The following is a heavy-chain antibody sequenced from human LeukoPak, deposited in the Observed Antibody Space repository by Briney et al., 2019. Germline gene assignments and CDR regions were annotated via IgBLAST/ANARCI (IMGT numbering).Heavy chain of an antibody. J-gene: IGHJ6*03. Sequence: ASVKVSCKASGYTFTSYYMHWVRQAPGQGLEWMGIINPSGGSTSYAQKFQGRVTMTRDTSTSTVYMELSSLRSEDTAVYYCARDPIYYYGSGRYYYMDVWGKGTTVTVSS. D-gene: IGHD3-10*01. CDR1: GYTFTSYY. CDR3: ARDPIYYYGSGRYYYMDV. CDR2: INPSGGST. V-gene: IGHV1-46*01.